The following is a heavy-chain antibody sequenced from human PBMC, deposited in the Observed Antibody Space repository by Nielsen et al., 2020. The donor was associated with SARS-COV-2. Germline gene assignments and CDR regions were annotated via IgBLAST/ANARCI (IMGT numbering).Heavy chain of an antibody. CDR3: AREGREGWFDP. J-gene: IGHJ5*02. V-gene: IGHV4-61*01. CDR2: IYYSGST. Sequence: SETLSLTCTVSGGSISSSSYYWGWIRQPPGKGLEWIGYIYYSGSTNYNPSLKSRVTISVDTSKNQFSLKLSSVTAADTAVYYCAREGREGWFDPWGQGTLVTVSS. CDR1: GGSISSSSYY.